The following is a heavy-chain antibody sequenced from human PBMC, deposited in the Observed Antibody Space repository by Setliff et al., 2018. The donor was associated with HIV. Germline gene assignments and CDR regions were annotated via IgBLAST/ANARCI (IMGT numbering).Heavy chain of an antibody. Sequence: SETMSLTCAVSGYSISSGYYWGWIRQPPGKGLEWIGSIYHSGSTFYNPSLKSRVTLSLDTSKNQFSLKVTSVTAADTAVYYCARRAAATTNFDYWGQGTLVTVSS. V-gene: IGHV4-38-2*01. CDR3: ARRAAATTNFDY. D-gene: IGHD1-26*01. CDR1: GYSISSGYY. CDR2: IYHSGST. J-gene: IGHJ4*02.